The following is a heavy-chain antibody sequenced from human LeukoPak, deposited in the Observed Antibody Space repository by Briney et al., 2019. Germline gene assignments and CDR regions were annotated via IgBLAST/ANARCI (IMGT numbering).Heavy chain of an antibody. Sequence: GGSLRLSCAASGFTFSSYEMNWVRQAPGKGLEWVSYISSSGSTIYYADPVKGRFTISRDNAKNSLYLQMNSLRAEDTAVYYCARDARGYGINYYYYYGMDVWGQGTTVTVSS. V-gene: IGHV3-48*03. CDR3: ARDARGYGINYYYYYGMDV. D-gene: IGHD5-18*01. J-gene: IGHJ6*02. CDR1: GFTFSSYE. CDR2: ISSSGSTI.